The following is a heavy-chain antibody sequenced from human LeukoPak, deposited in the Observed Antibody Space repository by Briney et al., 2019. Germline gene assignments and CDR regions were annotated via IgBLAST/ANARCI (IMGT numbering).Heavy chain of an antibody. CDR1: GYTFTGYY. Sequence: ASVKVSCKASGYTFTGYYMHWVRQAPGQGLEWMGWINPNSGGTNYAQKFQGRVTMTRDTSISTAYMELSRLRSDDTAVYYCASSGDSSGYYYPYCFDYWGQGTLVTVSS. CDR2: INPNSGGT. J-gene: IGHJ4*02. CDR3: ASSGDSSGYYYPYCFDY. D-gene: IGHD3-22*01. V-gene: IGHV1-2*02.